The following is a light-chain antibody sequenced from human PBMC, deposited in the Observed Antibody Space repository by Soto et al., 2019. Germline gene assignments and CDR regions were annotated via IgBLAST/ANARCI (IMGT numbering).Light chain of an antibody. Sequence: QSVLTQPPSASGSPGQSVTISCTGTSSDVGGYSSISWYQQHPGKAPKLIIYEVTKRPSGVPNRFSGSKSGNTASLTVSGLQAEDEADYYCSSYAGSNNLVFGGGTKLTVL. V-gene: IGLV2-8*01. CDR3: SSYAGSNNLV. CDR1: SSDVGGYSS. J-gene: IGLJ2*01. CDR2: EVT.